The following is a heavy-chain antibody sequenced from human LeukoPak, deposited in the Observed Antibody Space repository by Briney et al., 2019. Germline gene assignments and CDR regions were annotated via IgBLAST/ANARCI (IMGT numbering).Heavy chain of an antibody. J-gene: IGHJ5*02. D-gene: IGHD6-13*01. CDR3: ARDIAAAGSVGDP. CDR2: INPNSGGT. V-gene: IGHV1-2*04. Sequence: GASVKVSCKASGYTFTGYYMHWVRQAPGQGLEWMGWINPNSGGTNYAQKFQGWVTMTRDTSISTAYMELSRLRSDDTAVYYCARDIAAAGSVGDPWGQGTLVTVSS. CDR1: GYTFTGYY.